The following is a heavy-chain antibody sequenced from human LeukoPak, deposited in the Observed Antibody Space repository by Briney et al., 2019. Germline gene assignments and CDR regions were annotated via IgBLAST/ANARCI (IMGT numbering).Heavy chain of an antibody. J-gene: IGHJ6*03. Sequence: ASVKVSCKASGGTFSGYAISWVRQAPGQGLEWMGWMNPNNGNTGYAQKFQGRVTITRNTSISTVYTELSSLRSEDTAVYYCARGGAGAYYYYYMDVWGKGTTVTVSS. D-gene: IGHD4/OR15-4a*01. V-gene: IGHV1-8*03. CDR3: ARGGAGAYYYYYMDV. CDR1: GGTFSGYA. CDR2: MNPNNGNT.